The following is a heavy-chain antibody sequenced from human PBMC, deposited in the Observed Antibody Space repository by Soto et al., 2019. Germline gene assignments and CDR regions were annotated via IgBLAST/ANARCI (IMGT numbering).Heavy chain of an antibody. D-gene: IGHD3-22*01. CDR1: GFTFSSYS. Sequence: GGSLRLSCAASGFTFSSYSMNWVRQAPGKGLEWVSYISSSSRTIYYADSVKGRFTISRDNAKNSLYLQMNSLRDEDTAVYYCGGDSSGYYYPDVFDIWGQGTMVTVSS. V-gene: IGHV3-48*02. CDR3: GGDSSGYYYPDVFDI. J-gene: IGHJ3*02. CDR2: ISSSSRTI.